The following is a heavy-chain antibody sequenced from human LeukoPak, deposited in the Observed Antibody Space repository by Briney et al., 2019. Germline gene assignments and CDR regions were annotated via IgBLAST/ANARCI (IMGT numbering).Heavy chain of an antibody. Sequence: GGSLRLSCVASGFTFSNYWMTWVRQAPGKGLEWVVNIKPDGSETFYVDSVRGRFTISRDNAKRSLYLQMNSLRAEDTAVYYCARDDGIRTVDYWGQGTLVTVSS. CDR1: GFTFSNYW. J-gene: IGHJ4*02. CDR2: IKPDGSET. V-gene: IGHV3-7*01. D-gene: IGHD5-24*01. CDR3: ARDDGIRTVDY.